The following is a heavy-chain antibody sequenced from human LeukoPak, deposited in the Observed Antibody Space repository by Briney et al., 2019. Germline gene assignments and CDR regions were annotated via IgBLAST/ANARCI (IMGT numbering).Heavy chain of an antibody. D-gene: IGHD4-11*01. CDR1: GYTFTSYG. V-gene: IGHV1-18*01. CDR3: ARDRDKTTVASRNDY. J-gene: IGHJ4*02. Sequence: ASVKISCKASGYTFTSYGISWVRQAPGQGLEWMGWISAYNGNTNYAQKLQGRVTMTTDTSTSTAYMELRSLRSDDTAVYYCARDRDKTTVASRNDYWDQGTLVTVSS. CDR2: ISAYNGNT.